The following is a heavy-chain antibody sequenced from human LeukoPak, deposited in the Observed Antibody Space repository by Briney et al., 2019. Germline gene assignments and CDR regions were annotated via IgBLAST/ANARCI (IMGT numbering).Heavy chain of an antibody. Sequence: SAKVSCKVSGDTFNSYAVAWVRQAPGQGLEWMGLIIPAFGTTHYAQRFQGRVTITSDKSTTTAYMELGSLRSEDTAVYYCAREYYGSGSYYDGYYFDFWGQGTLVTASS. J-gene: IGHJ4*02. CDR3: AREYYGSGSYYDGYYFDF. V-gene: IGHV1-69*06. CDR1: GDTFNSYA. CDR2: IIPAFGTT. D-gene: IGHD3-10*01.